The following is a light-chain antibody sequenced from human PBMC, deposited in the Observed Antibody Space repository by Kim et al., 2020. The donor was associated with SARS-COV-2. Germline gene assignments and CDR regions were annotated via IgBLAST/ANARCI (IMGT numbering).Light chain of an antibody. CDR2: GAS. Sequence: EIAMTQSPATLSVSPGERATLSCRASQSVRNNLAWYQQTPGQAPRLLIYGASTRATGIPARFSGSGSGTEFTLIISSLQSEDFAVYYCQQYNNWPPFTFGQGTKLEI. CDR3: QQYNNWPPFT. J-gene: IGKJ2*01. V-gene: IGKV3-15*01. CDR1: QSVRNN.